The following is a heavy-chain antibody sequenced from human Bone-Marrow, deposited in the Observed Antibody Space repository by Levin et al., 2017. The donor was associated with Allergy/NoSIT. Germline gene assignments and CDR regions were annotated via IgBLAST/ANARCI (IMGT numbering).Heavy chain of an antibody. D-gene: IGHD5-24*01. CDR2: ILWDDDK. V-gene: IGHV2-5*02. CDR1: GFSLNTHGVG. CDR3: AHFRRWLYDGFDV. Sequence: KMSGPTLVKPTQTLTLTCSFSGFSLNTHGVGVGWIRQPPGKALEWLALILWDDDKAYSPSLKSRLTITQDTSKNQVVLTMTNVDPVDTATYYCAHFRRWLYDGFDVWGQGTTVTVSS. J-gene: IGHJ3*01.